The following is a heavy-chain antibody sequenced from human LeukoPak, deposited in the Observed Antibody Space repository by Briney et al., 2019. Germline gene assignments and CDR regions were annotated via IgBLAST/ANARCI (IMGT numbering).Heavy chain of an antibody. Sequence: ASETLSLTCTVSGGSISSSSYYWGWLRQPPGKGLEWIGSIYYSGSTYYNPSLKSRVTISVDTSKNQFSLKLSSVTAADTAVYYCARVPVTTLDAFDIWGQETMVTVSS. CDR2: IYYSGST. CDR3: ARVPVTTLDAFDI. V-gene: IGHV4-39*01. J-gene: IGHJ3*02. D-gene: IGHD4-11*01. CDR1: GGSISSSSYY.